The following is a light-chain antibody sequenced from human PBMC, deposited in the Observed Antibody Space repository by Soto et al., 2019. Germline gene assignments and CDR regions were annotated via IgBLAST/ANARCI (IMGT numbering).Light chain of an antibody. CDR1: SSDVGGYNY. CDR3: SSYAGSNPVV. J-gene: IGLJ2*01. CDR2: EVS. Sequence: QSALTQPPSASGSPGQSVTISCTGTSSDVGGYNYVSWYQQHPGKAPKLMIYEVSKRPSGVPDRFSGSKSGNTASLTVSGLQAEDDADYYCSSYAGSNPVVFGGGTKLTVL. V-gene: IGLV2-8*01.